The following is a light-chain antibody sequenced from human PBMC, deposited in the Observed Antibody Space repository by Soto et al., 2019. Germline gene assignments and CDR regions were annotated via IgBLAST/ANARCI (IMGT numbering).Light chain of an antibody. CDR3: CSYAGSSTWV. J-gene: IGLJ3*02. CDR1: ISDVGSYNL. CDR2: EGS. V-gene: IGLV2-23*01. Sequence: QSARTQPASVSGSPGQSITISCTGTISDVGSYNLVSWYQQHPGKAPKLMIYEGSKRPSGVSNRFSGSKSCNTASLTISGLQAEDEADYYCCSYAGSSTWVFGGGTKLTVL.